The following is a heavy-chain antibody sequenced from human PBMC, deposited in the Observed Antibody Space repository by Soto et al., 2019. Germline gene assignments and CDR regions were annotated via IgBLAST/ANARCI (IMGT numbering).Heavy chain of an antibody. D-gene: IGHD1-1*01. CDR1: EFTFSNYA. Sequence: PGGSLRLSCAASEFTFSNYAMSWVRQAPGKGLEWVSSISDNGGTTYYADSVKGRFTISRDNSKNKLYLQMNNLKAEDTAVYYCARVYRLPLRGQLHWFDPWGQGTLVTVS. V-gene: IGHV3-23*01. CDR2: ISDNGGTT. CDR3: ARVYRLPLRGQLHWFDP. J-gene: IGHJ5*02.